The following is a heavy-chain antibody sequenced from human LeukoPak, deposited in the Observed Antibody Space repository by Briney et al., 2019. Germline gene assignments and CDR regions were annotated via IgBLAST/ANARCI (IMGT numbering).Heavy chain of an antibody. V-gene: IGHV3-23*01. D-gene: IGHD3-10*01. CDR1: GFTFTNYA. CDR3: VRNYYGSGTWDPFFDY. Sequence: GGSLRLSCATSGFTFTNYAMSRVRQAPGKGLQWVSGISGGGGSTYYADSVKGRFTISRDNSKNTLYLQMNSLRAEDTAVHYCVRNYYGSGTWDPFFDYWGQGTLVTVSS. J-gene: IGHJ4*02. CDR2: ISGGGGST.